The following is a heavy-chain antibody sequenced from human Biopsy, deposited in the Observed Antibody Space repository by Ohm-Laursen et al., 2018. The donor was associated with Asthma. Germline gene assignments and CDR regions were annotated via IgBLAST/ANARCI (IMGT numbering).Heavy chain of an antibody. D-gene: IGHD6-19*01. CDR1: GGTFSNFA. V-gene: IGHV1-69*13. Sequence: SVKVSCKAPGGTFSNFAISWVRQAPGQGLEWLGGIMTVFGTTNYAQKFQGRVTTTADESTSTAYMEVTSLRSEDTAIYYCARCQVGYSSGWSLLLKKIYYSGMGVWGQGTAVTVSS. J-gene: IGHJ6*02. CDR2: IMTVFGTT. CDR3: ARCQVGYSSGWSLLLKKIYYSGMGV.